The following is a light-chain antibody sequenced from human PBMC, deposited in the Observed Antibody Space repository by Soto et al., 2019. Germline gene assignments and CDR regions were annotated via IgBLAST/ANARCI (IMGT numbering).Light chain of an antibody. CDR2: EVN. J-gene: IGLJ1*01. CDR3: SSYTSSSKGYV. Sequence: QSALTQPPSASGSPGQSVAISCTGTSSDVGGYNYVSWYQQHPGKAPKLMIYEVNKRPSGVPDRFSGSKSGNTASLTISGLQAEDEADYYCSSYTSSSKGYVFGTGTKLTVL. V-gene: IGLV2-8*01. CDR1: SSDVGGYNY.